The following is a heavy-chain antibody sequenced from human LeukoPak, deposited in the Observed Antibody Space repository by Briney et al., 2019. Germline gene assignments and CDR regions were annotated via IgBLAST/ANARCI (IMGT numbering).Heavy chain of an antibody. CDR2: IYSGGST. CDR1: GFTVSSNY. D-gene: IGHD6-13*01. Sequence: GGSLRLSCAASGFTVSSNYMSWVRQAPGKGLEWVSVIYSGGSTYYADSVKGRFTISRDNSKNTLYPQMNSLRAEDTAVYYCAGTAAGTRWFDPWGQGTLVTVSS. CDR3: AGTAAGTRWFDP. J-gene: IGHJ5*02. V-gene: IGHV3-66*02.